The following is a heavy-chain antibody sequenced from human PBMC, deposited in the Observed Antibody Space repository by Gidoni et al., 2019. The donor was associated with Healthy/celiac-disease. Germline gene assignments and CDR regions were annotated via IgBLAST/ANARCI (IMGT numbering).Heavy chain of an antibody. CDR2: MNPNSGNT. Sequence: QVQLVQSGAEVKKPGASVKVSCKASGYTFTSSDINWVRQATGQGREWMGWMNPNSGNTGYAQKFQGRVTMTRNTSISTAYMELSSLRSEDTAVYYCASIAVAGNRGDYYYYGMDVWGQGTTVTVSS. CDR1: GYTFTSSD. J-gene: IGHJ6*02. CDR3: ASIAVAGNRGDYYYYGMDV. D-gene: IGHD6-19*01. V-gene: IGHV1-8*01.